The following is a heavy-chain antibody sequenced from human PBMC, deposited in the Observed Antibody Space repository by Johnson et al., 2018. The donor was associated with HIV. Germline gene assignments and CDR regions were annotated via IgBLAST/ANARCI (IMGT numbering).Heavy chain of an antibody. J-gene: IGHJ3*01. D-gene: IGHD3-9*01. CDR3: VRGGLGYHNFHDPFDV. CDR2: INWNGGRT. V-gene: IGHV3-20*04. Sequence: EVQLVESGGGVVRPWGSLRLSCAVAGFRFDDYGMSWVRQAPGKGLEWISTINWNGGRTGYVDSLKGRFTISRDNAKNSLYLQMDSLRPEDTALYYCVRGGLGYHNFHDPFDVWGQGTVVTVSS. CDR1: GFRFDDYG.